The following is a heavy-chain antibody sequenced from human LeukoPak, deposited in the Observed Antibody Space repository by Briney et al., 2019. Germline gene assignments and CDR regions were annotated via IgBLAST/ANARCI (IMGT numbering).Heavy chain of an antibody. J-gene: IGHJ4*02. Sequence: GGSLRLSCGASGFTFTSSAMTWVRQAPGKGLEWVSAISGSGGSTYYADSVKGRFTISRDNSKNTLYLQMNSLRAEDTAVYYCANGRRADWGQGTLVTVSS. CDR3: ANGRRAD. CDR1: GFTFTSSA. V-gene: IGHV3-23*01. D-gene: IGHD3/OR15-3a*01. CDR2: ISGSGGST.